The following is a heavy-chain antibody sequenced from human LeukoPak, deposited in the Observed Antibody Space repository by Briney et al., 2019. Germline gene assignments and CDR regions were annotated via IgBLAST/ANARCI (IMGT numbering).Heavy chain of an antibody. D-gene: IGHD3-9*01. CDR1: GFTFSNYW. CDR2: IKQDGSEK. Sequence: GGSLRLSCAASGFTFSNYWMSWVRQAPGKGLEWVANIKQDGSEKYYVDSVKGRFTISRDNAKNSLYLQMNSLRAEDTAVYYCASFEYYFDYWGQGTLVTVSS. V-gene: IGHV3-7*01. J-gene: IGHJ4*02. CDR3: ASFEYYFDY.